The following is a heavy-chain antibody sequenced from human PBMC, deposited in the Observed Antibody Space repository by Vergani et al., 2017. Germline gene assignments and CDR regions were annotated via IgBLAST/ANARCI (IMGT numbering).Heavy chain of an antibody. J-gene: IGHJ6*03. CDR1: GFSLNTRGVS. D-gene: IGHD1-7*01. Sequence: QITLKESGPTLVKPTQPLPLTCTFSGFSLNTRGVSVAWIRQPPGKALDWLALIYWNDDQHYSPSLNNRVTITKDTSKNQVVLTMTNMDYVDTGTYYCVYRKTECGTTGCFYPFYYYYYMDVGGKGTTVTVSS. CDR3: VYRKTECGTTGCFYPFYYYYYMDV. CDR2: IYWNDDQ. V-gene: IGHV2-5*04.